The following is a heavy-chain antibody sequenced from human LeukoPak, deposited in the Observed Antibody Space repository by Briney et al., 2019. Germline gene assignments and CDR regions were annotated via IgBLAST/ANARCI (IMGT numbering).Heavy chain of an antibody. CDR1: GGSISSGGYY. D-gene: IGHD1/OR15-1a*01. CDR2: IYYSGST. CDR3: ARDRRIGEHDY. Sequence: SETLSLTCTVSGGSISSGGYYWSWIRQHPGKGLEWIGYIYYSGSTYYDPSLKSRVTISVDTSKNQFSLKLSSVTAADTAVYYCARDRRIGEHDYWGQGTLVTVSS. V-gene: IGHV4-31*03. J-gene: IGHJ4*02.